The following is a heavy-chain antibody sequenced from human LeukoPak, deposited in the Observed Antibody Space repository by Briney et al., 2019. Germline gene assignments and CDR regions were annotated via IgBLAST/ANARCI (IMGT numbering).Heavy chain of an antibody. V-gene: IGHV1-2*02. CDR1: GYTFTGYY. Sequence: ASVKVSCKASGYTFTGYYMHWVRQAPGQGLEWMGWINPNSGGTNYAQKFQGRVTMTRDTSISTAYMELSRLRSDDTAGYYCARALIRLSYYDSSGYSPRYWGQGTLVTVSS. CDR3: ARALIRLSYYDSSGYSPRY. J-gene: IGHJ4*02. CDR2: INPNSGGT. D-gene: IGHD3-22*01.